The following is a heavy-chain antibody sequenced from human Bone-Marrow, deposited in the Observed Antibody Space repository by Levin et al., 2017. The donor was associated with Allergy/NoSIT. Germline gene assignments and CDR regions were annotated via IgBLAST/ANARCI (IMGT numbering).Heavy chain of an antibody. J-gene: IGHJ3*02. CDR1: GYTFTGYY. CDR2: INPNSGGT. Sequence: ASVKVSCKASGYTFTGYYMHWVRQAPGQGLEWMGWINPNSGGTNYAQKFQGRVTMTRDTSISTAYMELSRLRSDDTAVYYCARDQGYCSSTSCLDAFDIWGQGTMVTVSS. D-gene: IGHD2-2*01. CDR3: ARDQGYCSSTSCLDAFDI. V-gene: IGHV1-2*02.